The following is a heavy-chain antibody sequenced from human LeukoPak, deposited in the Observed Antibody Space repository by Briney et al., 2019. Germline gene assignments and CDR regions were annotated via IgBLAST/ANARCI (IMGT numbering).Heavy chain of an antibody. CDR1: GGSISTYY. CDR2: IYYTGST. D-gene: IGHD1-26*01. Sequence: PSETLSLTCTVSGGSISTYYWNWIRQPPGKGLEWIGYIYYTGSTNYNPSLKSRVTISIDTSKNQFSLKLSSVTAADTAVYYCARENEAGAIDCWGQGTLVTVSS. V-gene: IGHV4-59*01. CDR3: ARENEAGAIDC. J-gene: IGHJ4*02.